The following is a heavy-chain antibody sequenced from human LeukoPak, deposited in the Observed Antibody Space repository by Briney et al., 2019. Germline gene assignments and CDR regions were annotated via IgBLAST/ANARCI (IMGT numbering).Heavy chain of an antibody. J-gene: IGHJ5*02. CDR2: IHYSGNT. V-gene: IGHV4-59*01. CDR3: ARGGPAAQIWFDP. CDR1: GGSISSYY. D-gene: IGHD2-2*01. Sequence: PSETLSLTCTVSGGSISSYYWSWIRQPPGKGLEWIVYIHYSGNTNYNPSLKSRVTISVDTSKNQFSLKLSSVTAADTAVYYCARGGPAAQIWFDPWGQGTLVTVSS.